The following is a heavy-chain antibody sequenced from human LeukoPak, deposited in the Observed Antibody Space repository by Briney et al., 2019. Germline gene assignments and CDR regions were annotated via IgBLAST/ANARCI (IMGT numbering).Heavy chain of an antibody. CDR3: AKRSGDYDSSGYFIDY. CDR1: GFTFSSYG. V-gene: IGHV3-30*18. J-gene: IGHJ4*02. CDR2: ISYDGSNK. Sequence: GGSLTLSCAASGFTFSSYGMHWVRQAPGKGLEWVAVISYDGSNKYYADSVKGRFTISRDNSKNTLYLQMNSLRVDDTAVYYCAKRSGDYDSSGYFIDYWGQGTLVTVSS. D-gene: IGHD3-22*01.